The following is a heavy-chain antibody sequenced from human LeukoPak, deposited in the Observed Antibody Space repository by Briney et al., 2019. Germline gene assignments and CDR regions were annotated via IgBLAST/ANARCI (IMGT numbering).Heavy chain of an antibody. CDR3: ASIAAAEQNFDY. D-gene: IGHD6-13*01. J-gene: IGHJ4*02. V-gene: IGHV1-46*02. CDR2: INPSGGST. CDR1: GYTFNSYG. Sequence: GASVKVSCKASGYTFNSYGISWVRQAPGQGLEWMGIINPSGGSTSYAQKFQGRVTMTRDTSTSTVYMELSSLRSEDTAVYYCASIAAAEQNFDYWGQGTLVTVSS.